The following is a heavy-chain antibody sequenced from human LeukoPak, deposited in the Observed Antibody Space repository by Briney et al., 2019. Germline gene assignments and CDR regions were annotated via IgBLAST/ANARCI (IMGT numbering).Heavy chain of an antibody. CDR3: ARVLHKRNYDSSTYYGY. D-gene: IGHD3-22*01. V-gene: IGHV3-48*01. CDR2: ISSSSSTI. J-gene: IGHJ4*02. Sequence: PGGSLRLSCAASGFTFDDYGMSWVRQAPGKGLEWVSYISSSSSTIYYADSVKGRFTISRDNAKNSLYLQMNSLRAEDTAVYYCARVLHKRNYDSSTYYGYWGQGTLVTVSS. CDR1: GFTFDDYG.